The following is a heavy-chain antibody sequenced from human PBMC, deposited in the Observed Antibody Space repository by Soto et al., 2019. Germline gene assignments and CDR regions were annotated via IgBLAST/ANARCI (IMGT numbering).Heavy chain of an antibody. J-gene: IGHJ6*02. V-gene: IGHV3-23*01. CDR1: GFPFHSYS. CDR3: ARYIPGVRYYGMDV. Sequence: PGGSLRLSCATPGFPFHSYSMKWVPQAPGKGLEWVSLIGESGTPTYYADSVKGRFTISRDNSGNTLFLEMYSLRAEDTAVYYCARYIPGVRYYGMDVWGQGTTVTVSS. CDR2: IGESGTPT. D-gene: IGHD2-2*01.